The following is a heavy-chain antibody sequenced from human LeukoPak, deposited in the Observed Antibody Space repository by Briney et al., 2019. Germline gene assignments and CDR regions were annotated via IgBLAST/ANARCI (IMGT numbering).Heavy chain of an antibody. J-gene: IGHJ4*02. CDR3: AKVGSVVQGVTPLDY. CDR1: GFTFSSYA. CDR2: ISGSGGST. D-gene: IGHD3-10*01. V-gene: IGHV3-23*01. Sequence: PGGSLRLSCAASGFTFSSYAMSWVRQAPGKGLEWVSAISGSGGSTYYADSMKGRFTISRDNSKNTRYLQMNSLRAEDTAVYYCAKVGSVVQGVTPLDYWGQGALVTVSS.